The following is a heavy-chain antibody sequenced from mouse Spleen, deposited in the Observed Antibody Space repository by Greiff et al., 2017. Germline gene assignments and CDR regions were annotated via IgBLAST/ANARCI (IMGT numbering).Heavy chain of an antibody. Sequence: VQLQQSGPELVKPGASVKISCKASGYSFTGYYMNWVKQSPEKSLEWIGEINPSTGGTTYNQKFKAKATLTVDKSSSTAYMQLKSLTSEDSAVYYCARSQLGRGFAYWGQGTLVTVSA. CDR1: GYSFTGYY. CDR2: INPSTGGT. J-gene: IGHJ3*01. D-gene: IGHD4-1*02. CDR3: ARSQLGRGFAY. V-gene: IGHV1-42*01.